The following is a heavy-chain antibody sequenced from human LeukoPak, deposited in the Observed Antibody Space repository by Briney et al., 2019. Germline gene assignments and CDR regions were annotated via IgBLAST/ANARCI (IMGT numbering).Heavy chain of an antibody. D-gene: IGHD6-13*01. J-gene: IGHJ4*02. CDR1: GFTFSSYA. CDR3: AGDPPQEIAAAGDY. Sequence: GGSLRLSCAASGFTFSSYAMHWVRQAPGKGLEWVAVISYDGSNKYYADSVKGRFTISRDNSKNTLYLQMNSLRAEDTAVYYCAGDPPQEIAAAGDYWGQGTLVTVSS. V-gene: IGHV3-30*04. CDR2: ISYDGSNK.